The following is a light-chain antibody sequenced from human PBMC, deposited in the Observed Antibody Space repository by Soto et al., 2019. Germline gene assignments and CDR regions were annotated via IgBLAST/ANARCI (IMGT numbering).Light chain of an antibody. V-gene: IGLV1-44*01. CDR2: SDN. CDR3: ASWDDSLNGWV. J-gene: IGLJ3*02. CDR1: SSDIGSNT. Sequence: QSVLTQPPSASGTPGQRVAIACSGSSSDIGSNTVNWYQHLPGTAPQLRMYSDNQRPSGVPDRFSGSKSGTSASLAIRGLQSEDEGDYYCASWDDSLNGWVFGGGTQLTVL.